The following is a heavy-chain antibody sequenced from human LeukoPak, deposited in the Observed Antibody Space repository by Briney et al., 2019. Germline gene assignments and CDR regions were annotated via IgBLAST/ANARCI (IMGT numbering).Heavy chain of an antibody. CDR2: IYTSGST. CDR1: GGSISTGSYY. Sequence: PSETLSLTCTVSGGSISTGSYYWSWIRQPAGKGLEWIGRIYTSGSTNYNPSRKGRVTISIDTSKNQFSLKLSSVTAADTAVYYCARDESTVTTVWLRLTENDAFDIWGQGTMVTVSS. V-gene: IGHV4-61*02. J-gene: IGHJ3*02. CDR3: ARDESTVTTVWLRLTENDAFDI. D-gene: IGHD4-17*01.